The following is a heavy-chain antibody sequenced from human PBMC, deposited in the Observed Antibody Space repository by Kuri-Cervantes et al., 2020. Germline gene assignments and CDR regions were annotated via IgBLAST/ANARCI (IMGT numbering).Heavy chain of an antibody. CDR1: GGSISSSSYY. Sequence: GSLRLSCTVSGGSISSSSYYWGWIRQPPGKGLEWIGSIYYSGSTYYNPSLKSRVTISVDTSTNQFSLKLSSVTAADTAVYYCERRQRKQQLVFQAGCFDYWGQGTLVTVSS. D-gene: IGHD6-13*01. CDR2: IYYSGST. CDR3: ERRQRKQQLVFQAGCFDY. V-gene: IGHV4-39*07. J-gene: IGHJ4*02.